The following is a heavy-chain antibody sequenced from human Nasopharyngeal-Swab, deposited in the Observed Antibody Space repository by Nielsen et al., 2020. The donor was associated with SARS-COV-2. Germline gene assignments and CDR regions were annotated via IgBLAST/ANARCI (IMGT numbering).Heavy chain of an antibody. CDR3: ARDLIYYDSIGYDY. J-gene: IGHJ4*02. V-gene: IGHV3-7*01. D-gene: IGHD3-22*01. CDR2: IKQDGSEK. CDR1: GFTFSSYW. Sequence: GESLKISCAASGFTFSSYWMSWVRQAPGKGLEWVANIKQDGSEKYYVDSVKGRFTISRDNAKNSLYLQMNSLRAEDTAVYYCARDLIYYDSIGYDYWGQGTLVTVSS.